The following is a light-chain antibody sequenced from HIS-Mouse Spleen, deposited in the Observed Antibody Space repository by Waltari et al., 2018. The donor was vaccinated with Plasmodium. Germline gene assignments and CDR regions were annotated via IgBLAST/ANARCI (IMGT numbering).Light chain of an antibody. J-gene: IGKJ1*01. Sequence: DIQMTQSPSTLSASVGDRVTITCRASQSISSWLAWYQQKQGKAPKRLIYKASSLESGVPSRFSGSGAGTEVTLTISSLQPDDFATYYCQKYNSYSWTFGQGTKVEIK. V-gene: IGKV1-5*03. CDR3: QKYNSYSWT. CDR1: QSISSW. CDR2: KAS.